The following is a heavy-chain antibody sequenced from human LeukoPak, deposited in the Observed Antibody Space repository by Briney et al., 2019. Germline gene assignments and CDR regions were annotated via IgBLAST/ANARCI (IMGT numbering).Heavy chain of an antibody. CDR3: ARSRYCSGGSCYSIPDY. CDR1: GYTFTGYY. V-gene: IGHV1-2*02. J-gene: IGHJ4*02. Sequence: ASVKVSCKASGYTFTGYYMHWVRQAPGQGLEWMGWINPNSGGTNFAQKFQGRVTMTRDTSISTAYMELRSLRSDDTAVYYCARSRYCSGGSCYSIPDYWGQGTLVTVSS. CDR2: INPNSGGT. D-gene: IGHD2-15*01.